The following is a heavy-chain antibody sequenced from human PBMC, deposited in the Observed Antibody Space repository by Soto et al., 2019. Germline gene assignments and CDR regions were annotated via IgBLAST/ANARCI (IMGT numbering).Heavy chain of an antibody. CDR2: ISGSGGST. CDR3: AKNRGYCSGGSCPGYQH. V-gene: IGHV3-23*01. Sequence: PGGSLRLSCAASGFTFSSYAMSWVRQAPGKGLEWVSAISGSGGSTYYADSVKGRFTISRDNSKNTLYLQMNSLRAEDTAVYYCAKNRGYCSGGSCPGYQHWGPGTLVTVSS. J-gene: IGHJ1*01. D-gene: IGHD2-15*01. CDR1: GFTFSSYA.